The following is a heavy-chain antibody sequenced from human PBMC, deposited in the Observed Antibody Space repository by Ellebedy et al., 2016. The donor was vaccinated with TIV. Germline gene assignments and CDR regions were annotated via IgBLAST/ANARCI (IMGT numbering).Heavy chain of an antibody. J-gene: IGHJ3*01. CDR3: ARMSSIDGFDV. CDR1: GYTFNRYW. Sequence: GESLKISXKGSGYTFNRYWIAWERQMPGRGLEGMGIIYPGDSDTRYRPSFRGQVTISVDKSTSTAYLQWRRLKASDTAMYFCARMSSIDGFDVWGQGTMVTVSS. D-gene: IGHD6-6*01. CDR2: IYPGDSDT. V-gene: IGHV5-51*01.